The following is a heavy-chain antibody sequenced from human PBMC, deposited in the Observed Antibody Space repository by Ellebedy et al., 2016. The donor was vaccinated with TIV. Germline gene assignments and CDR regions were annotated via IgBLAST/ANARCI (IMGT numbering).Heavy chain of an antibody. CDR2: IIPIFGTA. J-gene: IGHJ5*02. V-gene: IGHV1-69*13. Sequence: AASVKVSCKASGGTFSSYAISWVRQAPGQGLEWMGGIIPIFGTANYAQKFQGRVTITADESTSTAYMELSSLRSEDTAVYYCARGDYGDYVSWFDPWGQGTLVTVSS. D-gene: IGHD4-17*01. CDR1: GGTFSSYA. CDR3: ARGDYGDYVSWFDP.